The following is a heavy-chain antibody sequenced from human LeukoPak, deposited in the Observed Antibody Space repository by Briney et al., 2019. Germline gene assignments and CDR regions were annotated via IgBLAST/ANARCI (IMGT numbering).Heavy chain of an antibody. CDR3: ARDLYSGSYYSVDY. CDR1: GGSISSYY. D-gene: IGHD1-26*01. Sequence: KPSETLSLTCTVSGGSISSYYWSWIRQPAGKGLEWIGRIYTSGSTNYNPSLKSRVTMSVDTSKNQFSLKLSSVTAADTAVYYCARDLYSGSYYSVDYWGQGTLVTVSS. CDR2: IYTSGST. J-gene: IGHJ4*02. V-gene: IGHV4-4*07.